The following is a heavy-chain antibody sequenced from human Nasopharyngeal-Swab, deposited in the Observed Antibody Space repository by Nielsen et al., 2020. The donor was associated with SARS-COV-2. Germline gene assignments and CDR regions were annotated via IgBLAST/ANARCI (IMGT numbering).Heavy chain of an antibody. Sequence: GESLKISCAASGFTFSSFGMRWVRQAPGKGLEWVAFIARDASNEYYGDSVKGRFSISRDSSKNTLYLQMDSLRGEDTAVYYCARDAPAHYGAFYWGRGTLVTVSS. J-gene: IGHJ4*02. D-gene: IGHD4-17*01. CDR1: GFTFSSFG. CDR3: ARDAPAHYGAFY. V-gene: IGHV3-30*03. CDR2: IARDASNE.